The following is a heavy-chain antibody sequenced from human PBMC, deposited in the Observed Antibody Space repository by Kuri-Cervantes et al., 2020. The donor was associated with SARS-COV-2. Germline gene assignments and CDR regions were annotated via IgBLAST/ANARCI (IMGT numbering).Heavy chain of an antibody. CDR2: IYSGGSST. V-gene: IGHV3-23*03. J-gene: IGHJ4*02. D-gene: IGHD3-22*01. CDR3: ARDGGGYYDSSGYYGQLGFDY. CDR1: GFTFSSYA. Sequence: GESLKISCAASGFTFSSYAMSWVRQAPGKGLEWVSVIYSGGSSTYYADSVKGRFTISRDNSKNTLYLQMNSLRDEDTAVYYCARDGGGYYDSSGYYGQLGFDYWGQGTLVTVSS.